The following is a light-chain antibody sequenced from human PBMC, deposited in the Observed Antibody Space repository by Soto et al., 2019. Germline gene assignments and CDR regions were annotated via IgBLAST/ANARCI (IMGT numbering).Light chain of an antibody. CDR1: SSNIGAGYD. CDR2: TNS. CDR3: QCYDSSLQVV. V-gene: IGLV1-40*01. J-gene: IGLJ2*01. Sequence: QAVVTQPPSVSGAPGQRVTISCTGSSSNIGAGYDVHWYQQLPGIAPKLLIYTNSYRPSGVPDRFSGSKSGTSASLAITGLQAEDEADYYCQCYDSSLQVVFGGGTQLTVL.